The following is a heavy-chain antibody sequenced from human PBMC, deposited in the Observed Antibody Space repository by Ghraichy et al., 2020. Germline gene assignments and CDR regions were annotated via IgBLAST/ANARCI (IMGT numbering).Heavy chain of an antibody. D-gene: IGHD6-19*01. V-gene: IGHV4-59*01. J-gene: IGHJ4*02. CDR2: IYHSGST. CDR3: ARGSGWYYY. CDR1: GGSISGYY. Sequence: SETLSLTCTVSGGSISGYYWSWIRQPPGKGLEWIGYIYHSGSTDYNPSLKSRVTISVDTSKNQFSLKLSSVTAADTAVYDCARGSGWYYYWGQGTLVTVSS.